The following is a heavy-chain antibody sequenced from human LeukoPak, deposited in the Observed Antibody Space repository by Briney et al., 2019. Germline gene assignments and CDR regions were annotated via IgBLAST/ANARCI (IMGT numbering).Heavy chain of an antibody. CDR2: IHHSGST. CDR1: GGFISSSHW. J-gene: IGHJ4*02. V-gene: IGHV4-4*02. D-gene: IGHD1-26*01. Sequence: PSGTLSLTCTVSGGFISSSHWWGWVRQPPGKGLEWVGEIHHSGSTNSNPSLKSRVTMSVDKSKNQFSLSLNSVTAADTAVYYCAREFVQGSSLPYFDSWGQGTLVTVSS. CDR3: AREFVQGSSLPYFDS.